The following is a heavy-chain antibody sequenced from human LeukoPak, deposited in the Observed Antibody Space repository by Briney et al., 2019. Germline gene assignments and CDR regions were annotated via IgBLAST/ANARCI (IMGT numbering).Heavy chain of an antibody. CDR2: IYYSGST. J-gene: IGHJ4*02. CDR3: AREYYSSSWYASFDY. D-gene: IGHD6-13*01. V-gene: IGHV4-39*07. Sequence: SETLSLTCTVSGGSISSSSYYWGWIRQPPGKGLEWIGSIYYSGSTYYNPSLKSRVTISVDTSKNQFSLKLSSVTAADTAVYYCAREYYSSSWYASFDYWGQGTLVTVSS. CDR1: GGSISSSSYY.